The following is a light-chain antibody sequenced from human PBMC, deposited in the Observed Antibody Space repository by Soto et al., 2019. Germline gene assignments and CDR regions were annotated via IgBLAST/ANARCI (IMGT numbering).Light chain of an antibody. CDR1: QSVSSSY. J-gene: IGKJ1*01. CDR2: GAS. Sequence: EIVLTQSPGTLSLSPGERATLSCRASQSVSSSYLAWYQQKPGQAPRLLIYGASSRATGIPDRFSGSGSGTDFTLTISRLEPEDFAVYYFQQDCSSPRAFGQGTKVEIK. V-gene: IGKV3-20*01. CDR3: QQDCSSPRA.